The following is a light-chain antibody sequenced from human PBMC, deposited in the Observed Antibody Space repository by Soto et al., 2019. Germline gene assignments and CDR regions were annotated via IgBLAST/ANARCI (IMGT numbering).Light chain of an antibody. CDR3: HQYYGSPYS. Sequence: DIAMTQSPDSLVVSLGERATINCKSGRTVLSTADNQNFLAWYQQRPGQPPKLLIYDASTRAPGVPDRFIGSGSAKEFTLTVAGLQPEDVAVYYCHQYYGSPYSFGQGTRLEI. CDR1: RTVLSTADNQNF. J-gene: IGKJ2*01. V-gene: IGKV4-1*01. CDR2: DAS.